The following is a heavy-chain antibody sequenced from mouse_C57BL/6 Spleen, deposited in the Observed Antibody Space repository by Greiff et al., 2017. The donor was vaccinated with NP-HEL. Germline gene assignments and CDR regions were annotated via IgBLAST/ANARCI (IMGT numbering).Heavy chain of an antibody. Sequence: VQLQQSGPELVKPGASVKISCKASGYSFTGYYMNWVKQSPEKSLEWIGEINPSTGGTTYNQKFKAKATLTVDKSSSTAYMQLKSLTSEDSAVYYCARWGRFDYWGQGTTLTVSS. CDR3: ARWGRFDY. CDR1: GYSFTGYY. V-gene: IGHV1-42*01. J-gene: IGHJ2*01. CDR2: INPSTGGT.